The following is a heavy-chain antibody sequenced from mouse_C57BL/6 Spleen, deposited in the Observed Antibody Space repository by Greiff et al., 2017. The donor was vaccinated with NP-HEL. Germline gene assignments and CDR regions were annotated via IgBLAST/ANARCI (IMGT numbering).Heavy chain of an antibody. V-gene: IGHV3-6*01. CDR2: ISYDGSN. CDR1: GYSITSGYY. CDR3: ARATPVVATRYFDV. Sequence: ESGPGLVKPSQSLSLTCSVTGYSITSGYYWNWIRQFPGNKLEWMGYISYDGSNNYNPSLKNRISITRDTSKNQFFLKLNSVTTEDTATYYCARATPVVATRYFDVWGTGTTVTVSS. D-gene: IGHD1-1*01. J-gene: IGHJ1*03.